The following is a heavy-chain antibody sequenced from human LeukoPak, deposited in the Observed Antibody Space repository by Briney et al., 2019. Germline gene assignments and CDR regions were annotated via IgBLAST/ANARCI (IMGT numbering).Heavy chain of an antibody. CDR3: ARVNGGSYYSYYFDY. CDR1: GFTFSSYA. V-gene: IGHV3-30*04. J-gene: IGHJ4*02. CDR2: ISYDGSNK. Sequence: GGSLRLSCAASGFTFSSYAMNWVRQAPGKGLGWVAVISYDGSNKYYADSVKGRFTISRDNSKNTLYLQMNSLRAEDTAVYYCARVNGGSYYSYYFDYWGQGTLVTVSS. D-gene: IGHD1-26*01.